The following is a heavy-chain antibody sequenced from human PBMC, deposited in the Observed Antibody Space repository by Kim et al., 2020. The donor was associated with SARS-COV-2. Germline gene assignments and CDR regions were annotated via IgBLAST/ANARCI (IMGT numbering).Heavy chain of an antibody. J-gene: IGHJ4*02. V-gene: IGHV4-34*01. CDR3: ARIIVGADQSFDY. CDR1: GGSFSGYY. Sequence: SETLSLTCAVYGGSFSGYYWSWIRQPPGKGLEWIGEINHSGSTNYNPSLKSRVTISVDTSKNQFSLKLSSVTAADTAVYYCARIIVGADQSFDYWGQGTLVTVSS. D-gene: IGHD1-26*01. CDR2: INHSGST.